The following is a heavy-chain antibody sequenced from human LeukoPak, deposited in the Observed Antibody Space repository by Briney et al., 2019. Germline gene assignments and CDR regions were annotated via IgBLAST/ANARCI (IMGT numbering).Heavy chain of an antibody. Sequence: PGGSLRLSCAASGFTFSSSWMSWVLQAPGKGLEWVANIKHDGTEKYYVDSVKGRFTISRDNATNSLYLQMNSLRAADTAVYYCTRGGGNFDYWGQGILVTVSS. CDR1: GFTFSSSW. CDR2: IKHDGTEK. J-gene: IGHJ4*02. D-gene: IGHD4-23*01. V-gene: IGHV3-7*05. CDR3: TRGGGNFDY.